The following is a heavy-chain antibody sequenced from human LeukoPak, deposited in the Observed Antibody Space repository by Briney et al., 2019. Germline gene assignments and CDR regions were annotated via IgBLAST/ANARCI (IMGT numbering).Heavy chain of an antibody. Sequence: GGSLRLSCAASGFTFSRYWMSWVRQAPGKGLEWVSYISSSGSTIYYADSVKGRFTISRDNAKNSLCLQMNSLRAEDTALYYCARGRGLSSSFNWFDPWGQGTLVTVSS. J-gene: IGHJ5*02. CDR3: ARGRGLSSSFNWFDP. D-gene: IGHD3-16*02. CDR2: ISSSGSTI. CDR1: GFTFSRYW. V-gene: IGHV3-48*04.